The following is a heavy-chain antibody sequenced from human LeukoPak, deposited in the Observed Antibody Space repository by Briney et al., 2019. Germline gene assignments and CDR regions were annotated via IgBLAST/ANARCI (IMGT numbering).Heavy chain of an antibody. V-gene: IGHV1-24*01. Sequence: ASVKVSCKVSGYTLTELSMHWVRQAPGKGLEWMGDFDPEDGETIYAQKFQGRVTMTEDTSTDTAYMELSSLRSEDTAVYYCATAPIYDYWSGLYYFDYWGQGTLVTVSS. CDR3: ATAPIYDYWSGLYYFDY. D-gene: IGHD3-3*01. J-gene: IGHJ4*02. CDR2: FDPEDGET. CDR1: GYTLTELS.